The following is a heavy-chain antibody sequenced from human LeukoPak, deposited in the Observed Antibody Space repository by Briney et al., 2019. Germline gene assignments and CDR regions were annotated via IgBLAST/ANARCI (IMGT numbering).Heavy chain of an antibody. CDR3: ARLLSSSSSPSDY. V-gene: IGHV3-7*01. CDR1: GFTFSSYW. CDR2: IKQDGSEK. D-gene: IGHD6-6*01. Sequence: PGGSLRLSCAASGFTFSSYWMSWVRQAPGKGLEWVANIKQDGSEKHYVDSVKGRFTISRDNAKNSLYLQMNSLRAEDTAVYYCARLLSSSSSPSDYWGQGTLVTVSS. J-gene: IGHJ4*02.